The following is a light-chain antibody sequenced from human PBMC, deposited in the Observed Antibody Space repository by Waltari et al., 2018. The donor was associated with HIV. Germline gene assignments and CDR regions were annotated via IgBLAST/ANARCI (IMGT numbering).Light chain of an antibody. Sequence: QSALTQPRSVSGSPGQSVTISCTGTSSDVGGYKYVSWYQQHPAKAPKLMIYDVTKRPSVVPDRVSGSKSVNTASLTISGLEADDAADYYCCSYAGSYTLVFGGGTKLTVL. CDR2: DVT. J-gene: IGLJ3*02. CDR3: CSYAGSYTLV. V-gene: IGLV2-11*01. CDR1: SSDVGGYKY.